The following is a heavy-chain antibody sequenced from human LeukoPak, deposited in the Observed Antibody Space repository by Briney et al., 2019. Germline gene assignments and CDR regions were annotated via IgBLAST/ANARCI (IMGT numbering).Heavy chain of an antibody. CDR3: AGPGYCSGGSCPARWAVFAFDI. Sequence: ASVKVSCKASGYTFTSYAMNWVRQAPGQGLEWMGWISAYNGNTNYAQKLQGRVTMTTDTSTSTAYMELRSLRSDDTAVYYCAGPGYCSGGSCPARWAVFAFDIWGQGTMVTVSS. CDR2: ISAYNGNT. D-gene: IGHD2-15*01. J-gene: IGHJ3*02. V-gene: IGHV1-18*01. CDR1: GYTFTSYA.